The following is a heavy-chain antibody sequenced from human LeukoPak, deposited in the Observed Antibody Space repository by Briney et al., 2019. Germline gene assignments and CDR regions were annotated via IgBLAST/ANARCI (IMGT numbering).Heavy chain of an antibody. CDR1: GFTFSSYA. CDR3: ARDGSGGTYPGSYYFDY. CDR2: ISYDGSNK. D-gene: IGHD1-26*01. Sequence: GGSLRLSCAASGFTFSSYAMHWVRQAPGKGLEWVAVISYDGSNKYYADSAKGRFTISRDNSKNTLYLQMNSLRAEDTAVYYCARDGSGGTYPGSYYFDYWGQGTLVTVSS. J-gene: IGHJ4*02. V-gene: IGHV3-30*04.